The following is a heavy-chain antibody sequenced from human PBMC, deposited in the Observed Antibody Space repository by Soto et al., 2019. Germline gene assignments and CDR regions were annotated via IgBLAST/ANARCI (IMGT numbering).Heavy chain of an antibody. D-gene: IGHD2-15*01. J-gene: IGHJ4*02. Sequence: EVQLVESGGGLVQPGGSLRLSCAASGFTFRDHYMDWVRQAPGKGLEWVGRIRNKANNYATEYAASVKDRFTISRDDSKNSLYLQMNSLKTEDTAVYYCARGWALGGLLPGAFDYWGQGILVTVSS. CDR1: GFTFRDHY. CDR2: IRNKANNYAT. CDR3: ARGWALGGLLPGAFDY. V-gene: IGHV3-72*01.